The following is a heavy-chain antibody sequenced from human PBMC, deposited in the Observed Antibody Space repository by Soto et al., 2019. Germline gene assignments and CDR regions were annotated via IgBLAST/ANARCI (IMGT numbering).Heavy chain of an antibody. V-gene: IGHV3-9*01. Sequence: GGSLRLSCAASGFTVDDYAMHWVRQAPGKGLEWVSGISWNSGSIGYADSVKGRFTISRDNAKNSLYLQMNSLRAEDTALYYCAKMRGHIAVAGTGYFDYWGQGPRSPSPQ. J-gene: IGHJ4*02. D-gene: IGHD6-19*01. CDR2: ISWNSGSI. CDR3: AKMRGHIAVAGTGYFDY. CDR1: GFTVDDYA.